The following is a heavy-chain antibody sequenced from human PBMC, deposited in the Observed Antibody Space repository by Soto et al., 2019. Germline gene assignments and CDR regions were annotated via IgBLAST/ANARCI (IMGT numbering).Heavy chain of an antibody. CDR3: ARHLTYCSAGSCYSDFPYYGMDV. J-gene: IGHJ6*02. CDR2: IYYSGRA. CDR1: GGSISSISYY. D-gene: IGHD2-15*01. V-gene: IGHV4-39*01. Sequence: PSETLSLTCTVSGGSISSISYYWGWIRQPPGKGLEWIGSIYYSGRAYYSPSLKSRVTISVDTSKNQFSLKLSSVTAADTAVYYCARHLTYCSAGSCYSDFPYYGMDVWGQGTTVTVSS.